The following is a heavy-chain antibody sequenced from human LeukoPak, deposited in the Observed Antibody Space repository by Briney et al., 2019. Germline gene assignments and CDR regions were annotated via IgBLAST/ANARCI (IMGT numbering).Heavy chain of an antibody. CDR2: ISHSGGST. CDR3: AKETTPNFGSGSYSYDY. D-gene: IGHD3-10*01. V-gene: IGHV3-23*01. Sequence: GGSLRLSCAASGFTFTSFAMNWVRQAPGKGLEWVSSISHSGGSTYYADSVKDRFTISRDNSKNTLYLQMSSLRAEDTALYYCAKETTPNFGSGSYSYDYWSQGTLVTVSS. J-gene: IGHJ4*02. CDR1: GFTFTSFA.